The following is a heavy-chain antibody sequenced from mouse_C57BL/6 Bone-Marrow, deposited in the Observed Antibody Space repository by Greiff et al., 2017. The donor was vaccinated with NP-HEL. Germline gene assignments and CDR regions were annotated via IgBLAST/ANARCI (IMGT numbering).Heavy chain of an antibody. CDR1: GYTFTGYW. D-gene: IGHD3-2*02. CDR2: INPNNGGT. Sequence: QVQLQQSGAELMKPGASVKLSCKATGYTFTGYWMHWLKQRPGQGLEWIGNINPNNGGTNDNEKFKTKATLTVDKSSSTAYMQLSSLTSEDSAVYYCARDSGYAFDYWGQGTTLTVSS. CDR3: ARDSGYAFDY. V-gene: IGHV1-53*01. J-gene: IGHJ2*01.